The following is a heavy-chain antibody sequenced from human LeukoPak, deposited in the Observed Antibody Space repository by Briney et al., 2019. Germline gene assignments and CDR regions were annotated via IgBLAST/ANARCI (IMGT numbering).Heavy chain of an antibody. Sequence: SETLSLTCTVSGGSIRSYYWSWIRQPPGKGLEWIGYIYTSGSTSYNPSLKSRVTISLDTSKNQFSLNLSSVTAADTALYYCARHPLLGSYWYSDLWGRGTLVTVSS. CDR1: GGSIRSYY. CDR2: IYTSGST. J-gene: IGHJ2*01. V-gene: IGHV4-4*09. D-gene: IGHD3-10*01. CDR3: ARHPLLGSYWYSDL.